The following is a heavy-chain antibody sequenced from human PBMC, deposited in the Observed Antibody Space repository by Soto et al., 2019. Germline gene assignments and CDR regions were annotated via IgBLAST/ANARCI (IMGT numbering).Heavy chain of an antibody. CDR2: ISYEGSNK. Sequence: QVQLVESGGGLVQPGRSLRLSCAASGFTFSSYAMHWVRQAPGKGLEWVAVISYEGSNKYYADSVKGRFTISRDNYKKTILLQMTLLRAVATAVYYRARGPDLGRLEWLLSYCSASWGQGALVTVSS. J-gene: IGHJ4*02. V-gene: IGHV3-30-3*01. CDR3: ARGPDLGRLEWLLSYCSAS. D-gene: IGHD3-3*01. CDR1: GFTFSSYA.